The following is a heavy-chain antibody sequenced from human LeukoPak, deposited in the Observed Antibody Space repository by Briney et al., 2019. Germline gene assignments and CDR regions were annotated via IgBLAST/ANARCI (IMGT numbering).Heavy chain of an antibody. V-gene: IGHV1-69*01. CDR2: IIPIFGTA. Sequence: SVTVSCKASGGTFSSYAISWVRQAPGQGLEWMGGIIPIFGTANYAQKFQGRVTITADESTSTAYMELSSLRSEDTAVYYCARGQHCSSTSCYEGGLDYYYYYGMDVWGKGTTVTVSS. CDR3: ARGQHCSSTSCYEGGLDYYYYYGMDV. D-gene: IGHD2-2*01. CDR1: GGTFSSYA. J-gene: IGHJ6*04.